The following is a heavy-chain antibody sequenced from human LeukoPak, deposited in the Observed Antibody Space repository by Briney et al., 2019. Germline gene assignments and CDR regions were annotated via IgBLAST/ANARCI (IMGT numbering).Heavy chain of an antibody. Sequence: SETLSLTCTVSGGSISSYYWSWIRQPPGKGLEWIGYIYTSGSTNYNPSLKSRVTISVDTSKNQFSLKLSSVTAADTAVYYCARGAGQEYYFDYWGQGTLVTVFS. CDR3: ARGAGQEYYFDY. J-gene: IGHJ4*02. V-gene: IGHV4-4*09. D-gene: IGHD1-1*01. CDR1: GGSISSYY. CDR2: IYTSGST.